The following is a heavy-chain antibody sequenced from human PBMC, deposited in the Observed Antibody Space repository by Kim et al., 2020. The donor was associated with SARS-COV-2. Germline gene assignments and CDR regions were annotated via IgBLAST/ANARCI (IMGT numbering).Heavy chain of an antibody. V-gene: IGHV3-21*01. D-gene: IGHD6-19*01. Sequence: SVKGRFTISRDNAKNSLYLQMNSLRAEDTAVYYCAREGRIAVAGGYGMDVWGQGTTVTVSS. J-gene: IGHJ6*02. CDR3: AREGRIAVAGGYGMDV.